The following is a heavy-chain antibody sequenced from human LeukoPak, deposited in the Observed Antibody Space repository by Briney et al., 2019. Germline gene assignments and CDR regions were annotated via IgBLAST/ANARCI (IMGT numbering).Heavy chain of an antibody. J-gene: IGHJ4*02. CDR1: GFTFSSHS. Sequence: TGGSLRLSCVASGFTFSSHSMDWVRQTPGKGLEWVSYISSGSHTIDYADSVKGRFTISRDNAKNSLYLQMDSLRNEDTAVYYCARDQDYASDFWGQGTLVTVSS. D-gene: IGHD4-17*01. V-gene: IGHV3-48*02. CDR2: ISSGSHTI. CDR3: ARDQDYASDF.